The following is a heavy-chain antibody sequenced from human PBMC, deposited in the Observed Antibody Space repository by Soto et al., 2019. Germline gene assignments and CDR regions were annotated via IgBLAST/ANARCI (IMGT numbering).Heavy chain of an antibody. D-gene: IGHD5-12*01. Sequence: SETLSLTCTVSGGSIGGGGDYWSWIRQHPGKGLEWIGYIYYSGSTYYNPSLKSRVTISVDTSKNQFSLKLSSVTAADTAVYYCARVARRNSGYDSRRYYFDYWGQGTLVTVSS. V-gene: IGHV4-31*03. J-gene: IGHJ4*02. CDR2: IYYSGST. CDR1: GGSIGGGGDY. CDR3: ARVARRNSGYDSRRYYFDY.